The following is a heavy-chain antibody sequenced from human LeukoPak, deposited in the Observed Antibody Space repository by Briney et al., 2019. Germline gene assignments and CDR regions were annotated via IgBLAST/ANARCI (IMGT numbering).Heavy chain of an antibody. Sequence: PGRSLRLSCAASGFTFSSYAMHWVRQAPGKGLEWVAVISYDGSNKYYADSVKGRFTISRDNSKNTLYLQMNSLRAEDTAVYYCARDPYYYHSGGPYFDSWGQGTLVTVSS. CDR2: ISYDGSNK. CDR3: ARDPYYYHSGGPYFDS. D-gene: IGHD3-22*01. V-gene: IGHV3-30*04. J-gene: IGHJ4*02. CDR1: GFTFSSYA.